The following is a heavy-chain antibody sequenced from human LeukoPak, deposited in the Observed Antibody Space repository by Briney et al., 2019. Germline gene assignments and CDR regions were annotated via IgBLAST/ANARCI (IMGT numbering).Heavy chain of an antibody. D-gene: IGHD3-22*01. Sequence: SETLSLTCSFSGGSISSYYWSWIRQPAGKGLEWIGRIYTSGSTNYNPSLKSRVTMSVDTSKNQFSLKLSSVTAADTAVYYCARDPPNLDSSGYQMDAFDIWGQGTMVTVSS. CDR2: IYTSGST. J-gene: IGHJ3*02. CDR3: ARDPPNLDSSGYQMDAFDI. CDR1: GGSISSYY. V-gene: IGHV4-4*07.